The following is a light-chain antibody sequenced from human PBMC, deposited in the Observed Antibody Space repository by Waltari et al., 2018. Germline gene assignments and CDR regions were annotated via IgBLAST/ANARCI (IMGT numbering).Light chain of an antibody. CDR2: GAS. CDR1: QSVSRF. CDR3: QKYDRLPAT. J-gene: IGKJ1*01. V-gene: IGKV3-20*01. Sequence: DIVLTQSPGTLSLSPGERGTLSCRASQSVSRFLAWYQQKPGQAPRLLIYGASTRATGIPDRFSGSGSGTDCSLTISRLEPEDFEVYYCQKYDRLPATFGQGTKVEIK.